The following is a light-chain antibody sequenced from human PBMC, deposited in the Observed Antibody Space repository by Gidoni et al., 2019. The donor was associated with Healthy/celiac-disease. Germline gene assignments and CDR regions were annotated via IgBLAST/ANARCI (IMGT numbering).Light chain of an antibody. J-gene: IGLJ3*02. CDR2: RDS. CDR3: QVWDSTIGV. V-gene: IGLV3-9*01. CDR1: NIANKN. Sequence: SYELTQPLSVSVALGQTARITCGGNNIANKNVHWYQQKPGQAPVLVIYRDSNRPSGIPERFSGSNSGNTATLTISRAQAGDEADYYCQVWDSTIGVFGGGTKLTVL.